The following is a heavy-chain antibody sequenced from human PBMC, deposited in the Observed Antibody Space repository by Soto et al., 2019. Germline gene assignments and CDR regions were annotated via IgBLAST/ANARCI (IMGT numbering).Heavy chain of an antibody. D-gene: IGHD3-3*01. CDR1: GFTFGDYA. J-gene: IGHJ4*02. CDR2: IRSKAYGGTT. CDR3: TSQRITIFGVALDFDY. Sequence: GGSLRLSCTASGFTFGDYAMSWFRQAPGKGLEWVGFIRSKAYGGTTEYAASVKGRFTISRDDSKSIAYLQMNSLKTEDTAVYYCTSQRITIFGVALDFDYWGQGTLVTVSS. V-gene: IGHV3-49*03.